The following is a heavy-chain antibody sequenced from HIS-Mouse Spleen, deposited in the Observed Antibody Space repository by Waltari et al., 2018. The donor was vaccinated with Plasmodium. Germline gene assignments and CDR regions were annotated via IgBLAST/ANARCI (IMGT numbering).Heavy chain of an antibody. CDR2: INHSGST. J-gene: IGHJ3*02. Sequence: QVQLQQWGAGLLKPSETLSLTCAVYGGSFSGYYWSWIRQPPGKGLEWIGEINHSGSTNYNPALKSRGTISVDTSKNQFSLKLSSVTAADTAVYYCARGLSGSYYDAFDIWGQGTMVTVSS. CDR3: ARGLSGSYYDAFDI. CDR1: GGSFSGYY. V-gene: IGHV4-34*01. D-gene: IGHD1-26*01.